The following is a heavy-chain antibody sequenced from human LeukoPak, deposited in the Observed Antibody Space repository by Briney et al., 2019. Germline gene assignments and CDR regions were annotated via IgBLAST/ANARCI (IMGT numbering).Heavy chain of an antibody. CDR2: INPGGGNT. J-gene: IGHJ3*02. CDR3: ARDWNWGSSDAFDI. V-gene: IGHV1-46*01. CDR1: GYTFARYY. D-gene: IGHD7-27*01. Sequence: ASVKVSCKASGYTFARYYIHWVRQAPGQRLEWMVIINPGGGNTNYAQKFQGRVTVTRDTSTTTVYLELSSLRSEDTAVYYCARDWNWGSSDAFDIWGQGTMVTVSS.